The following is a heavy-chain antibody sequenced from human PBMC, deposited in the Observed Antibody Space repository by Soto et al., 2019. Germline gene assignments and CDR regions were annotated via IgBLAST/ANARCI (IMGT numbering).Heavy chain of an antibody. CDR2: ISSSSSNI. CDR1: ELIFNDYY. J-gene: IGHJ5*02. CDR3: AREYDDIEASWDP. Sequence: GRSLRLSCVGSELIFNDYYMAWVGQPPGQGLEWVSYISSSSSNIKYVDSVKGRFTISRDNAKNSLYLQMNRRRDEDTAVYYGAREYDDIEASWDPWGQGTLVTVSS. V-gene: IGHV3-11*06. D-gene: IGHD3-9*01.